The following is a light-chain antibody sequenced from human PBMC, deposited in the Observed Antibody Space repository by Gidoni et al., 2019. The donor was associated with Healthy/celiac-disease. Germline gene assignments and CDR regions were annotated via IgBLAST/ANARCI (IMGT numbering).Light chain of an antibody. CDR2: DVS. V-gene: IGLV2-14*03. J-gene: IGLJ2*01. CDR1: SSDVGGYNY. Sequence: QSALTQPASVSGSPGPSITISCTGTSSDVGGYNYVSWYQQHPGKAPKLMIYDVSNRPSGVSNRFSGSKSGNTASLTISGLQAEDEADYSCSSYTSSSTRVVFGGGTKLNVL. CDR3: SSYTSSSTRVV.